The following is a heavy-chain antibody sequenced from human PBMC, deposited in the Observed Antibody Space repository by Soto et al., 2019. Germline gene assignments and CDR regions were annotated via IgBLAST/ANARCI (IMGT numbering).Heavy chain of an antibody. CDR1: GGTFSPYG. J-gene: IGHJ5*02. D-gene: IGHD4-17*01. CDR2: IIPLYGTT. CDR3: ARGPRATVTSLDP. V-gene: IGHV1-69*18. Sequence: QVQLVQSGAEVKKPGSSVKVSCKASGGTFSPYGMNWVRQAPGQGLEWMGSIIPLYGTTNYAQTFQGRVTITADESTITVYMDLRSLRSEDTAIYYCARGPRATVTSLDPWGQGSLVTVSS.